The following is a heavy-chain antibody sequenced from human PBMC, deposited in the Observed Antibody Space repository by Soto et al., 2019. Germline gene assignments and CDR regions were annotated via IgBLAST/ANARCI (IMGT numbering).Heavy chain of an antibody. J-gene: IGHJ4*02. CDR2: IWYDGSNK. V-gene: IGHV3-33*01. CDR3: AREQWGRRGGVDY. CDR1: GFTFSSYG. D-gene: IGHD6-19*01. Sequence: QVQLVESGGGVVQPGRSLRLSCAASGFTFSSYGMHWVRQAPGKGLEWVAVIWYDGSNKYYADSVKGRFTISRDNSKNTLYMQMSSLRAEDTAVYYCAREQWGRRGGVDYWGQGTLVTVSS.